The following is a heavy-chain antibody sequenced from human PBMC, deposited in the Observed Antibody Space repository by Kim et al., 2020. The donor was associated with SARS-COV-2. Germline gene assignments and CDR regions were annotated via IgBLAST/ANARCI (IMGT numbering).Heavy chain of an antibody. CDR1: GGSISSGGYY. J-gene: IGHJ5*02. V-gene: IGHV4-31*03. Sequence: SETLSLTCTVSGGSISSGGYYWSWIRQHPGKGLEWIGYIYYSGSTYYNPSLKSRVTISVDTSKNQFSLKLSSVTAADTAVYYCARTSNTVTTRWFDPWGQGTLVTVSS. CDR3: ARTSNTVTTRWFDP. CDR2: IYYSGST. D-gene: IGHD4-17*01.